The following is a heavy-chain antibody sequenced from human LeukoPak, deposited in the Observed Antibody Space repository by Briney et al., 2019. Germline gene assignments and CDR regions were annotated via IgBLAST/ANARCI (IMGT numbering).Heavy chain of an antibody. V-gene: IGHV3-23*01. CDR1: EFTFSNYA. CDR2: ISGGGGST. Sequence: GGSLRLSCAASEFTFSNYAMNWVRQAPGKGLEWVSGISGGGGSTYYADSVKGRFTISRDNSKNTLYLQMNSLRADDTAVYYCARYSSSGFDYWGQGTLVTVSS. D-gene: IGHD2-2*01. CDR3: ARYSSSGFDY. J-gene: IGHJ4*02.